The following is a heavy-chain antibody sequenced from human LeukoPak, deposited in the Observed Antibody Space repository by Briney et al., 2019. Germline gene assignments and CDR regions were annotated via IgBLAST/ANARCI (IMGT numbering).Heavy chain of an antibody. V-gene: IGHV1-46*01. CDR1: GYTFTSYY. CDR3: ARGTIQTYCSGGSCYWGWFDP. Sequence: ASVKVSCKASGYTFTSYYMHWVRQAPGQGLEWMGIINPSGGSTSYAQKFQGRVTMTRDTSTSTVYMELSSLRSEDTAVYYCARGTIQTYCSGGSCYWGWFDPWGQGTLVTVSS. CDR2: INPSGGST. J-gene: IGHJ5*02. D-gene: IGHD2-15*01.